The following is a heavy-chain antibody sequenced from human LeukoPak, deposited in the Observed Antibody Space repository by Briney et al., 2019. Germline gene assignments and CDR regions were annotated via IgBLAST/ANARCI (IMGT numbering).Heavy chain of an antibody. Sequence: SVKVSCKASGGTFSSYAISWVRQAPGQGLEWMGGIIPIFGTANYAQKFQGRVTITTDESTSTAYMELSSLRSEDTAVYYCARGGVVVVPAARPSWFDPWGQGNLVTVSS. J-gene: IGHJ5*02. V-gene: IGHV1-69*05. D-gene: IGHD2-2*01. CDR3: ARGGVVVVPAARPSWFDP. CDR1: GGTFSSYA. CDR2: IIPIFGTA.